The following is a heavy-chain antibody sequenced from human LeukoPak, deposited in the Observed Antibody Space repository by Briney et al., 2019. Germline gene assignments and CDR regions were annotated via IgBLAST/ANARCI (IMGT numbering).Heavy chain of an antibody. CDR1: GGSISSYY. CDR3: ARGAPPGYYNWFDP. CDR2: IYYSGST. J-gene: IGHJ5*02. V-gene: IGHV4-59*01. D-gene: IGHD6-13*01. Sequence: SETLSLTCTVSGGSISSYYWSWLRQPPGKGLEWFGYIYYSGSTSYNPSLKSRVTISVDTSKNQFSLKLNSVTAADTAVYYCARGAPPGYYNWFDPWGQGTLVTVSS.